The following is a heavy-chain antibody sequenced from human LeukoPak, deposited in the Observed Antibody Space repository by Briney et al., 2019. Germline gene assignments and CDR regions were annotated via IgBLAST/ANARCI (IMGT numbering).Heavy chain of an antibody. V-gene: IGHV4-59*01. Sequence: SETLSLTCAVSGGSISSYYWSWIRQPPGKGLEWIGYIYYTGSTNYNPSLESRVTISVDSSKSQFSLKLSSVTAADTAVYYCARVTDDSSGYYYLYFDYWGQGTLVTVSS. CDR1: GGSISSYY. CDR3: ARVTDDSSGYYYLYFDY. D-gene: IGHD3-22*01. CDR2: IYYTGST. J-gene: IGHJ4*02.